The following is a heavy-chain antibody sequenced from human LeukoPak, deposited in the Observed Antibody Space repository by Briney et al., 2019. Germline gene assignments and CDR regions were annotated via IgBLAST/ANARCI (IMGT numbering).Heavy chain of an antibody. V-gene: IGHV3-30-3*01. Sequence: GRSLRLSCAASGFTFSSYAMHWVRQAPGKGLEWVAVISYDGSNKYYADSVKGQFTISRDNSKNTLYLQMNSLRAEDTAVYYCARDIDGLNWFDPWGQGTLVTVSS. CDR1: GFTFSSYA. CDR3: ARDIDGLNWFDP. D-gene: IGHD5-24*01. J-gene: IGHJ5*02. CDR2: ISYDGSNK.